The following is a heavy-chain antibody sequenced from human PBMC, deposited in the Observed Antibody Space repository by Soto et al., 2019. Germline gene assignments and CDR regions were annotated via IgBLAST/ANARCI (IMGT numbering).Heavy chain of an antibody. V-gene: IGHV3-30-3*01. CDR3: AREWSTSGDLDY. CDR2: ISYDGSIK. Sequence: QVQLVESGGGVVQPGMALRLSCAASGFTFSSHSIQWVRQAPGKRLEWVAVISYDGSIKYYADSVKGRFPIYRDNSKNTAYLQMNRLRAEDTAVFYCAREWSTSGDLDYWGQGTLVLVSS. D-gene: IGHD3-10*01. CDR1: GFTFSSHS. J-gene: IGHJ4*02.